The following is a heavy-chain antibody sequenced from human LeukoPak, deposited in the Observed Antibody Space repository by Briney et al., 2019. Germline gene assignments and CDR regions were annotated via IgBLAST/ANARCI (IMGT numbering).Heavy chain of an antibody. CDR3: ARDKGDYGDYYWFDP. CDR2: IYYSGST. D-gene: IGHD4-17*01. V-gene: IGHV4-59*01. Sequence: SETLSLTCTVSGGSISSYYWSWIRQPPGKGLEWIGYIYYSGSTNYKPSLKSRVTISVDTSKNQFSLKLRSVAAADTAVYYCARDKGDYGDYYWFDPWGQGTLVTVSS. J-gene: IGHJ5*02. CDR1: GGSISSYY.